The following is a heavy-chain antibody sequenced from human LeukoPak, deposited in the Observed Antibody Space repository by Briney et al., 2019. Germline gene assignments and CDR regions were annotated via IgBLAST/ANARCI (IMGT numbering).Heavy chain of an antibody. J-gene: IGHJ6*02. Sequence: GGSLRLSCAASGFSFGDSWMSWVRQAPGKRPEWVASISKDGSGEYYVDSVKGRFTVSRDNARNSLSLEMDSLRVEDTAVYYCATYKNWVAGDVWGQGTTVSVSS. V-gene: IGHV3-7*01. CDR2: ISKDGSGE. D-gene: IGHD7-27*01. CDR3: ATYKNWVAGDV. CDR1: GFSFGDSW.